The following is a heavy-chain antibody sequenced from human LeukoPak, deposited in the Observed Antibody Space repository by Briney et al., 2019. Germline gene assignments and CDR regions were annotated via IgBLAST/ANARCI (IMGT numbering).Heavy chain of an antibody. D-gene: IGHD1-14*01. Sequence: SGGSLRLSCAASGFTFSSYGMHWVRQAPGKGLEWVAVISYDGSNKYYADSVKGRFTISRDNSKNTLYLQMNSLRAEDTAAYYCAKPPTGGRYYYYYGMDVWGQGTTVTVSS. CDR2: ISYDGSNK. V-gene: IGHV3-30*18. CDR3: AKPPTGGRYYYYYGMDV. CDR1: GFTFSSYG. J-gene: IGHJ6*02.